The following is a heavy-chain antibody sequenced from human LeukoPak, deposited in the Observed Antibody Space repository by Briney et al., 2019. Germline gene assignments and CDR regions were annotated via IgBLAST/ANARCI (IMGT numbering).Heavy chain of an antibody. Sequence: GGSLILSCAASGFTFSSYAMSWGRPAPGKGLEWVSAISGSGGSTYYADSGKGRFTISRDNSKNTLYLQMNSLRAEDTAVYYCAKDKDNGDFDWLLPDYRGQGTLVTVSS. J-gene: IGHJ4*02. CDR2: ISGSGGST. CDR1: GFTFSSYA. V-gene: IGHV3-23*01. D-gene: IGHD3-9*01. CDR3: AKDKDNGDFDWLLPDY.